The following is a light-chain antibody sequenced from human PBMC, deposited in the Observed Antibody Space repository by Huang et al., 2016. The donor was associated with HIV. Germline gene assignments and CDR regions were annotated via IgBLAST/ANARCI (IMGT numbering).Light chain of an antibody. V-gene: IGKV3-15*01. CDR3: QQYHSWPPVT. CDR2: GTS. Sequence: IVMTQPPDTLSVSPGERATLSCRAGQSVTHSLAWYHQKPAQAPSLRIYGTSTRATGIPGRFSGRGSGTDFTLTISSRQSDDFGVYFCQQYHSWPPVTFGQGTKVEI. CDR1: QSVTHS. J-gene: IGKJ1*01.